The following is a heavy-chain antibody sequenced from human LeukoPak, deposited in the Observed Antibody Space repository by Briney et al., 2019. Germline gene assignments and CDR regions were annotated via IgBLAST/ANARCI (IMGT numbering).Heavy chain of an antibody. D-gene: IGHD2-2*01. CDR2: ISAHNGNT. CDR3: ARVALEDIVVVPAAYYYYGMDV. V-gene: IGHV1-18*04. CDR1: GYTFTSYG. J-gene: IGHJ6*04. Sequence: LGVSVKVSCKASGYTFTSYGISWVRQAPGQGLEWMGWISAHNGNTNYAQKLQGRVTMTTDTSTSTAYMELRSLRSDDTAVYYCARVALEDIVVVPAAYYYYGMDVWGKGTTVTVSS.